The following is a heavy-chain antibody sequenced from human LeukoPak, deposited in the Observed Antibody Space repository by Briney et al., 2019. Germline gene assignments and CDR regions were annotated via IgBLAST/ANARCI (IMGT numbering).Heavy chain of an antibody. CDR1: GFTSSSYA. Sequence: PGGSLRLSCAASGFTSSSYAMHWVRQAPGKGLEWVAVISYDGSNKYYADSVKGRFTISRDNSKNTLYLQMNSLRAEDTAVYYCARDPPSEQWPPLQYFQHWGQGTLATVSS. CDR2: ISYDGSNK. CDR3: ARDPPSEQWPPLQYFQH. J-gene: IGHJ1*01. D-gene: IGHD6-19*01. V-gene: IGHV3-30-3*01.